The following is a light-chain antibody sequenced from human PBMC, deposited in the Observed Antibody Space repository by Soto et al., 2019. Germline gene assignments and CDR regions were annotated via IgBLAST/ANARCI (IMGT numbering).Light chain of an antibody. CDR1: SSNIGSHT. CDR2: TDN. J-gene: IGLJ2*01. CDR3: AAWDDSLKGPV. Sequence: GSSSNIGSHTVNWYQQLPGTAPKLLLYTDNQRPSGVPDRFSGSKSGTSASLAISGLQSEDEADYYCAAWDDSLKGPVFGGGTQLTVL. V-gene: IGLV1-44*01.